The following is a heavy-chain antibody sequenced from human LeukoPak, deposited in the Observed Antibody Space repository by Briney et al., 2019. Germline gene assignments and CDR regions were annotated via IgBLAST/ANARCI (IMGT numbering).Heavy chain of an antibody. CDR1: GFTFSDYG. CDR3: SREMGGYQLLKNFDL. D-gene: IGHD2-2*01. J-gene: IGHJ4*02. CDR2: IQYDGGST. V-gene: IGHV3-30*02. Sequence: GGSLRLSCAASGFTFSDYGMHWVRRAPGKGPEWVAYIQYDGGSTSYADSVKGRFTISRDNPKNTLSLQMNSLRTEDTAVYYCSREMGGYQLLKNFDLWGQGTLVTVSS.